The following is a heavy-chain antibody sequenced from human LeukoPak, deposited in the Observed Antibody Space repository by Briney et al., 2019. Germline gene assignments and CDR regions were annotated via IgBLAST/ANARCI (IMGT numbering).Heavy chain of an antibody. CDR1: GFTFSSHR. Sequence: PGGSLRLSCAASGFTFSSHRMNWVRQAPGKGLEWVSSIKWNGGSTGYADSVKGRFTISRDNAKNSLYLQMNSLRAEDTAVYYCARGYGDPIDYWGQGTLVTVSS. CDR2: IKWNGGST. D-gene: IGHD4-17*01. J-gene: IGHJ4*01. V-gene: IGHV3-20*04. CDR3: ARGYGDPIDY.